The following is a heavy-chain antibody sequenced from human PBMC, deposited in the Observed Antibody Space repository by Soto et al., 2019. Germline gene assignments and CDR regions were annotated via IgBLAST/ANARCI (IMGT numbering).Heavy chain of an antibody. J-gene: IGHJ6*02. Sequence: ASVRVSCKXSGYTFTSYDINWVRQATGQGLEWMGWMNPNSGNTGYAQKFQGRVTMTRNTSISTAYMELSSLRSEDTAVHYCAIPNYYYYYGMDVWGQGTTVTVSS. CDR1: GYTFTSYD. CDR3: AIPNYYYYYGMDV. CDR2: MNPNSGNT. V-gene: IGHV1-8*01.